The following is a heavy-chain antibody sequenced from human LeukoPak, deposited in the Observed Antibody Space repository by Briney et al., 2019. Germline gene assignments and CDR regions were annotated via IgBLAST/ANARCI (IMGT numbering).Heavy chain of an antibody. V-gene: IGHV3-30*02. D-gene: IGHD2-2*01. CDR3: AKDQILYCSSTSCYPDFDY. Sequence: GVSLRLSCAASGFTFSSYGMHWVRQAPGKGLEWVAFIRYDGSNKYYADSVKGRFTISRDNSKNTLHLQMNSLRAEDTAVYYCAKDQILYCSSTSCYPDFDYWGQGTLVTVSS. J-gene: IGHJ4*02. CDR2: IRYDGSNK. CDR1: GFTFSSYG.